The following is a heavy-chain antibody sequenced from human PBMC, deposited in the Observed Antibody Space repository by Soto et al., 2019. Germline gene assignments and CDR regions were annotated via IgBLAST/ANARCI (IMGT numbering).Heavy chain of an antibody. CDR2: AYYSGST. CDR3: ARREGNWFDP. J-gene: IGHJ5*02. CDR1: GGAISSSGYY. Sequence: QVQLQESGPGLVKPSQTLSLTCSVSGGAISSSGYYWSWIRQHPGKGLEWIGYAYYSGSTYYNPSLKSRVTISVDTSKNQFSLKLSSVTAADTAVYYCARREGNWFDPWGQGTLVTVSS. V-gene: IGHV4-31*03.